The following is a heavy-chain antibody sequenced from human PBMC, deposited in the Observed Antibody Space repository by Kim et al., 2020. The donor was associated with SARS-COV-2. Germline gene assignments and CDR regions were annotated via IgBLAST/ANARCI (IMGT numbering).Heavy chain of an antibody. CDR3: AVADMHPKPPDACDV. V-gene: IGHV4-31*02. J-gene: IGHJ3*01. Sequence: NPSLKSRVFISIDTSRNQFSLKLRSVSAADTALYYCAVADMHPKPPDACDVWGQGTLVTVSS. D-gene: IGHD2-2*01.